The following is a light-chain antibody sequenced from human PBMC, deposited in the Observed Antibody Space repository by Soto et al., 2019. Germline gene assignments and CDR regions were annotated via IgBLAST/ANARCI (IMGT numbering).Light chain of an antibody. V-gene: IGKV3-11*01. J-gene: IGKJ2*01. CDR1: QSVSSY. Sequence: EIVLTQSPATLSLSPGERATLSCRASQSVSSYLAWYQQKPGQAPRLLIYDASNRATGIPARFSGSGSGTDFTLTISSLEPEDFAVSYCQQRSKWPPYTFGQGTKREIK. CDR2: DAS. CDR3: QQRSKWPPYT.